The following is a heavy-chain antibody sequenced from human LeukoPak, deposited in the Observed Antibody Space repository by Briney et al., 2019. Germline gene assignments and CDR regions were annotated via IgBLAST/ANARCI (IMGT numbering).Heavy chain of an antibody. CDR1: GFTFSSYS. V-gene: IGHV3-48*01. D-gene: IGHD3-3*01. CDR3: ARDPGHYDFWSGRH. CDR2: ISSSSSTI. Sequence: GGSLRLSCAASGFTFSSYSMNWVRQAPGKGLEWVSYISSSSSTIYYADSVKGRFTISRDNAKNSLYLQMNSLRAEDTAVYYCARDPGHYDFWSGRHWGQGTLVTVSS. J-gene: IGHJ4*02.